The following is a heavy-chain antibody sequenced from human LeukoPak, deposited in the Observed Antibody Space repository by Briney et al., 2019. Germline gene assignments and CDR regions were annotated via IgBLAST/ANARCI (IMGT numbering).Heavy chain of an antibody. V-gene: IGHV4-4*09. CDR2: IYTSGST. D-gene: IGHD4-17*01. J-gene: IGHJ5*02. CDR1: GGSISSYY. CDR3: ARHDNDYGDYGWFDP. Sequence: SETLSLTCTVSGGSISSYYWSWIRQPPGKGLEWIGYIYTSGSTNYNPSLKSRVTISVDTSKNQFSLKLSSVTAADTAVYYCARHDNDYGDYGWFDPWGQGTLVTVSS.